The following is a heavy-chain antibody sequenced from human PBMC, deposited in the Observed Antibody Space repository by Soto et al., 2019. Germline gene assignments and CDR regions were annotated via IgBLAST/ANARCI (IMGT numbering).Heavy chain of an antibody. J-gene: IGHJ6*02. CDR1: GYTLTELS. CDR3: ATLGYCTSGVCLPYYYYGMDV. V-gene: IGHV1-24*01. Sequence: ASVKVSCKVSGYTLTELSMHWVRQAPGKGLEWMGGFDPEDGETIYAQKFQGRVTMTEDTSTDTAYMELSSLRSEDTAVYYCATLGYCTSGVCLPYYYYGMDVWG. CDR2: FDPEDGET. D-gene: IGHD2-8*01.